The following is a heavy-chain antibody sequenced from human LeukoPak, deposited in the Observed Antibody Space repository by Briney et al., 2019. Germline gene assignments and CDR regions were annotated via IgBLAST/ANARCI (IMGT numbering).Heavy chain of an antibody. D-gene: IGHD3-16*02. CDR3: ARHYHSVRVLDY. J-gene: IGHJ4*02. Sequence: SDTLSLTCTVSGDSISIICCYWGWLRQPPGKGLEWIGSIYYSGSTYYNPSLKSRVTISVDTSKNQFSLKLSSVTAADTAVYYCARHYHSVRVLDYWGQGTLVTVSS. CDR1: GDSISIICCY. CDR2: IYYSGST. V-gene: IGHV4-39*01.